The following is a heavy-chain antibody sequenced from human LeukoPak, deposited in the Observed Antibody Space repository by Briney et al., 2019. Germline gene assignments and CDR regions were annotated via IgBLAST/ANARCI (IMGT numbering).Heavy chain of an antibody. Sequence: GGSLRLSCAASGFTFDDYAMFWVRQAPGKGLEWVSGISWDSRNIGYAASVKGRFTTSRDNGKNSLYLQMNSLRPDDTALYYCARGNRDSSGFYFYYGMDVWGQGTTVTVSS. CDR1: GFTFDDYA. J-gene: IGHJ6*02. CDR2: ISWDSRNI. V-gene: IGHV3-9*01. D-gene: IGHD6-19*01. CDR3: ARGNRDSSGFYFYYGMDV.